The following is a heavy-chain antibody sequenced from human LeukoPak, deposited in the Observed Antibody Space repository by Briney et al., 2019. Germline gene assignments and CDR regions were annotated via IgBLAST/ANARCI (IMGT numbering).Heavy chain of an antibody. D-gene: IGHD2-2*01. Sequence: ASVKVSCKASGYTFISYGISWVRQAPGQGLEWMGWINAYNGNTNYAQKLQGRVTMTTDTSTSTAYMELRSLRSDDTAVYYCARGGYCSSTSCYDSYYFDYWGQGTLVTVSS. CDR3: ARGGYCSSTSCYDSYYFDY. CDR1: GYTFISYG. V-gene: IGHV1-18*01. J-gene: IGHJ4*02. CDR2: INAYNGNT.